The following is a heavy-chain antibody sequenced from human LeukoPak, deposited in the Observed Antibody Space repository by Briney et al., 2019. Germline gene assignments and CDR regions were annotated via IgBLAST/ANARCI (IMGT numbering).Heavy chain of an antibody. V-gene: IGHV4-39*07. Sequence: SETLSLTCTVSGGSIRSSSNYWGWIRQPPGKGLEWIGSIYYSGSTYYNPSLKSRVTISIDTSKNQFSLKLSSVTAADTAVYYCARDRRYCSGFSCYSLPFDYWGQGTLVTVSS. CDR1: GGSIRSSSNY. CDR3: ARDRRYCSGFSCYSLPFDY. J-gene: IGHJ4*02. CDR2: IYYSGST. D-gene: IGHD2-15*01.